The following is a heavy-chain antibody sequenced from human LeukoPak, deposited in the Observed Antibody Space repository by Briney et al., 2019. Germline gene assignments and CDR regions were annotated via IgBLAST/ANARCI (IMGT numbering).Heavy chain of an antibody. Sequence: PSETLSLTCTVSGGSISSYYWSWIRQPAGKGLEWIGRIYTSGSTNYNPSLKSRVTMSVDTSKNQFSLKPSSVTAADTAVYYCARMYYYDSSGRAVFDYWGQGTLVTVSS. CDR3: ARMYYYDSSGRAVFDY. CDR1: GGSISSYY. V-gene: IGHV4-4*07. D-gene: IGHD3-22*01. CDR2: IYTSGST. J-gene: IGHJ4*02.